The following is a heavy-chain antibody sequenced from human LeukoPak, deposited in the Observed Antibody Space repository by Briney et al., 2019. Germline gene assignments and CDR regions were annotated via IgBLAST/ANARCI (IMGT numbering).Heavy chain of an antibody. J-gene: IGHJ4*01. Sequence: SVKVSCKASGGTFSSYAISWVRQAPGQGLEWMGRIIPILGIANYAQKLQGRVTMTTDTSTTTAYMELRSLRSDDTAVYYCAREGDCSSTSCYTPFDYWGHGTLVTVSS. V-gene: IGHV1-69*04. CDR1: GGTFSSYA. CDR2: IIPILGIA. CDR3: AREGDCSSTSCYTPFDY. D-gene: IGHD2-2*02.